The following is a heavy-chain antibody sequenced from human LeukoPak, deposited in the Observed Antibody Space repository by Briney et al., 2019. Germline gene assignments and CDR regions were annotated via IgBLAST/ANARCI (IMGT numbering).Heavy chain of an antibody. CDR3: ATSGWGGYYFDY. Sequence: GGSLRLSCAASGFTFSSYSMNWVRQATGKGLEWVSSISSSSSYIYYADSVKGRFTISRDNAKNSLYLQMNSLRAEDTAVYYCATSGWGGYYFDYWGQGTLVTVSS. J-gene: IGHJ4*02. V-gene: IGHV3-21*01. CDR1: GFTFSSYS. CDR2: ISSSSSYI. D-gene: IGHD6-19*01.